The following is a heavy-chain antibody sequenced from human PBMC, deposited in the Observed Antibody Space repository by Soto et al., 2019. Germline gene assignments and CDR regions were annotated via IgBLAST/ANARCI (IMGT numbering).Heavy chain of an antibody. J-gene: IGHJ6*02. Sequence: SETLSLTCTVPGGSITSYYWSWIRQPAGKEPEWIGRIQNSGTTYSNPSLKSRVTMSLDPSKNQFSLKLSSVTAADTAVYYCARDGSGSYGLDVWGQGPRSPSP. CDR2: IQNSGTT. D-gene: IGHD1-26*01. CDR3: ARDGSGSYGLDV. CDR1: GGSITSYY. V-gene: IGHV4-4*07.